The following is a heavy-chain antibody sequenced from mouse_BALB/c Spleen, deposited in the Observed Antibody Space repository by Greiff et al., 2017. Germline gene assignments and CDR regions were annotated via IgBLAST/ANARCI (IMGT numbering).Heavy chain of an antibody. J-gene: IGHJ3*01. CDR2: ISSGGSYT. D-gene: IGHD2-14*01. CDR3: ASHRYDGGFAY. Sequence: EVQVVESGGDLVKPGGSLKLSCAASGFSFSSYGMSWVRQTPDKRLEWVATISSGGSYTYYPDSVKGRFIISRDYAKNTLYLQISMLKSEDTAMYCCASHRYDGGFAYWGQGTLVTVSA. V-gene: IGHV5-6*01. CDR1: GFSFSSYG.